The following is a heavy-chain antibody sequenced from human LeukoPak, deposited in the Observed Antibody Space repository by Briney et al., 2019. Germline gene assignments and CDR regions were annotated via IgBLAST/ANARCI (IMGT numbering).Heavy chain of an antibody. Sequence: KPSETLSLTCTVSGGSISSSSYYWGWIRQPPGKGLEWIGSIYYSGSTYYNPSLKSRVTISVDTSKNQFSLKLSSVTAADTAVYYCARQYGLWSGSWLDPWGQGTLVTVSS. D-gene: IGHD3-3*01. CDR3: ARQYGLWSGSWLDP. V-gene: IGHV4-39*01. CDR1: GGSISSSSYY. CDR2: IYYSGST. J-gene: IGHJ5*02.